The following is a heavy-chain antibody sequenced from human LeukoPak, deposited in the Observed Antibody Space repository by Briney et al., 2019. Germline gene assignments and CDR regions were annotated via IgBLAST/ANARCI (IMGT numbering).Heavy chain of an antibody. CDR1: GFTFSSYG. V-gene: IGHV3-30*02. J-gene: IGHJ4*02. CDR3: AKAPYYYDSSLKGGFDY. CDR2: IRYDGSNK. Sequence: GGSLRLSCAASGFTFSSYGMHWVRQAPGKGQEWVAFIRYDGSNKYYADSVKGRFTISRDNSKNTLYLQMNSLRAEDTAVYYCAKAPYYYDSSLKGGFDYWGQGTLVTVSS. D-gene: IGHD3-22*01.